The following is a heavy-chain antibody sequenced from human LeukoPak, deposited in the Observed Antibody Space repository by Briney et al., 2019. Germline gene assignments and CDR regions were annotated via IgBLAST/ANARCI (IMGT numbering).Heavy chain of an antibody. J-gene: IGHJ4*01. CDR1: GFTFSSYG. Sequence: GGSLRPSCAASGFTFSSYGMHWVRQAPGKGLEWVALIWSDVSNEYYADSVKGRFIISRDNSKNTLYLQMNSLRAEDTAVYYCAKSTGVGQLELPDYWGHGTLVTVSS. D-gene: IGHD1-1*01. CDR2: IWSDVSNE. CDR3: AKSTGVGQLELPDY. V-gene: IGHV3-33*06.